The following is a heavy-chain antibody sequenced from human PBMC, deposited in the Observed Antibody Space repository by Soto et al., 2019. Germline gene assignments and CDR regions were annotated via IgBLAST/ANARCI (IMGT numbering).Heavy chain of an antibody. J-gene: IGHJ6*02. D-gene: IGHD3-9*01. V-gene: IGHV1-8*01. CDR3: ARGVRYYDILTGYFAVYGMDV. Sequence: QVQLVQSGAEVKKPGASVKVSCKASGYTFTSYDINWVRQATGQGLEWMGWMNPNSGNTGYAQKFQGRVTMTRNTSTSTAYMELSSLRSEDTAVYYCARGVRYYDILTGYFAVYGMDVWGQGTTVTVSS. CDR1: GYTFTSYD. CDR2: MNPNSGNT.